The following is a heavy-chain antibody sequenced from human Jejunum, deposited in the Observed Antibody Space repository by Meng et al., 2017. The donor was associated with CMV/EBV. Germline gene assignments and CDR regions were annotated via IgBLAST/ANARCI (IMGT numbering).Heavy chain of an antibody. CDR2: IHYSGST. V-gene: IGHV4-59*01. J-gene: IGHJ6*02. Sequence: SISGYYWSWIRPPPGKGLEWIGYIHYSGSTIDNPSLKSRVTISVDSSKKQISLKLTSVTAADTAVYYCARDGGGNSPYYYYGMDVWGQGTTVTVSS. CDR3: ARDGGGNSPYYYYGMDV. D-gene: IGHD3-16*01. CDR1: SISGYY.